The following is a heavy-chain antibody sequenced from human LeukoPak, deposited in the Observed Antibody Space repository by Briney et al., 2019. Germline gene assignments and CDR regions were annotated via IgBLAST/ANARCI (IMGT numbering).Heavy chain of an antibody. V-gene: IGHV3-21*01. CDR2: ISSSSSYI. Sequence: GGSLRLSCAASGFTFSSYSTNWVRQAPGKGLERVSSISSSSSYIYYADSVKGRFTISRDNAKNSLYLQMNSLRAEDTAVYYCASTSAGYSSGWYSSGGFDPWGQGTLVTVSS. CDR1: GFTFSSYS. CDR3: ASTSAGYSSGWYSSGGFDP. J-gene: IGHJ5*02. D-gene: IGHD6-19*01.